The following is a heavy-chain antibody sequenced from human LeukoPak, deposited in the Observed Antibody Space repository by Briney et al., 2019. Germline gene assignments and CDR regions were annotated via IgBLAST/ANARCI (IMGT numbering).Heavy chain of an antibody. CDR1: GFTFSSYA. J-gene: IGHJ4*02. V-gene: IGHV3-30*04. D-gene: IGHD5-18*01. Sequence: GGSLRLSCAASGFTFSSYAMHWVRQAPGKGLERVAVISYDGSNKYYADSVKGRFTISRDNSKNTLYLQMNSLRAEDTAVYYGARDCGYSYGPFDYWGQGTLVTVSS. CDR2: ISYDGSNK. CDR3: ARDCGYSYGPFDY.